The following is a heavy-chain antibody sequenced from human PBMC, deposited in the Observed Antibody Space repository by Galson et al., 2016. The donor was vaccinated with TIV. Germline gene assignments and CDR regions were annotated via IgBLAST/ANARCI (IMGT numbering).Heavy chain of an antibody. V-gene: IGHV1-8*02. J-gene: IGHJ4*02. CDR2: MNPKSGNT. CDR1: GYTFTSYD. CDR3: ARSGDYGDH. D-gene: IGHD4-17*01. Sequence: SVKVSCKASGYTFTSYDINWVRQATGQGLEWMGWMNPKSGNTDYAQKCRGKVTMNRNTSVRTAYMELSSLRSEDTAVYSCARSGDYGDHGGQGTLVTVSS.